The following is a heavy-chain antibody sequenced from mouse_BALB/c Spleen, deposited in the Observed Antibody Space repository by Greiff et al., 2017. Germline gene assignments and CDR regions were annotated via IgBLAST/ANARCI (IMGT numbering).Heavy chain of an antibody. D-gene: IGHD2-2*01. CDR1: GFNIKDYY. CDR2: IDPENGDT. J-gene: IGHJ4*01. V-gene: IGHV14-4*02. Sequence: EVQLQESGAELVRSGASVKLSCTASGFNIKDYYMHWVKQRPEQGLEWIGWIDPENGDTEYAPKFQGKATMTADTSSNTAYLQLSSLTSEDTAVYYCNAPIYYGYGGAMDYWGQGTSVTVSS. CDR3: NAPIYYGYGGAMDY.